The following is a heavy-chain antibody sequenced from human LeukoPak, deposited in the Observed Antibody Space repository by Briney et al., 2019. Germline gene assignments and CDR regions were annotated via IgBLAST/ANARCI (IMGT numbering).Heavy chain of an antibody. Sequence: PGGSLRLSCAASGFTFSSYWMSWVRQAPGKGLEWVANIKQDGSEKYYVDPVKGRFTISRDNAKNSLYLQMNSLRAEDTAVYYCARDHVVVVVAATHWFDPWGQGTLVTVSS. V-gene: IGHV3-7*01. CDR2: IKQDGSEK. D-gene: IGHD2-15*01. CDR3: ARDHVVVVVAATHWFDP. J-gene: IGHJ5*02. CDR1: GFTFSSYW.